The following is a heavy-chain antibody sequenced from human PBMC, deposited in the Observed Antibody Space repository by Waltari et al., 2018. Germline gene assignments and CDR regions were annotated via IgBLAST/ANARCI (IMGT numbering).Heavy chain of an antibody. J-gene: IGHJ3*01. CDR3: ATDIGASLGKAAFDV. V-gene: IGHV4-39*02. Sequence: VWIRRPAMTVLEWIGTMSASGDTYRTPSLISRVTMSRDASKEQLSLKLGYVTAADRALYYCATDIGASLGKAAFDVWGQGTLCTVSS. CDR2: MSASGDT. D-gene: IGHD3-16*01.